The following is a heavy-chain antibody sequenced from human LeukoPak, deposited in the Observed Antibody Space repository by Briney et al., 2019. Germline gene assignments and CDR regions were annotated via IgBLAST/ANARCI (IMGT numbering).Heavy chain of an antibody. Sequence: GRTLRLSCAASGFTFSSYGMSWVRQAPGKGLEWVSAISGSGGSTYYADSVKGRFTISRDNSKNTLYLQMNSLRAEDTAVYYCARRAGAYSHPYDYWGQGTLVTVSS. V-gene: IGHV3-23*01. D-gene: IGHD4/OR15-4a*01. CDR1: GFTFSSYG. CDR3: ARRAGAYSHPYDY. J-gene: IGHJ4*02. CDR2: ISGSGGST.